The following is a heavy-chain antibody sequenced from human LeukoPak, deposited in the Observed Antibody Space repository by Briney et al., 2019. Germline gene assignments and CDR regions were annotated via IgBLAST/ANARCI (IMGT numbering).Heavy chain of an antibody. J-gene: IGHJ4*02. D-gene: IGHD3-22*01. V-gene: IGHV4-30-2*01. CDR3: ARGGYYDSSGPPDY. CDR2: IYHSGST. Sequence: SETLSLTCAVSGGSISSGGYSWSWIRQPPGKGLEWIGYIYHSGSTYYNPSLKSRVTISVDRSKNQFSLKLSSVTAAGTAVYYCARGGYYDSSGPPDYWGQGTLVTVSS. CDR1: GGSISSGGYS.